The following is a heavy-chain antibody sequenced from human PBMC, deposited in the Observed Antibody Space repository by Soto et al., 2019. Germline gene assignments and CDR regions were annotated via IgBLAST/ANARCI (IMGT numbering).Heavy chain of an antibody. V-gene: IGHV3-23*01. D-gene: IGHD6-19*01. Sequence: PGGSLRLSCAASGFTFSSYAMSWVRQAPGKGLEWVSAISGSGGSTYYADSVKGRFTISRDNSKNTLYLQMNSLRAEDTAVYYCAKTSTGYSSGWYSGPFDYWGQGTLVTVSS. CDR3: AKTSTGYSSGWYSGPFDY. CDR1: GFTFSSYA. CDR2: ISGSGGST. J-gene: IGHJ4*02.